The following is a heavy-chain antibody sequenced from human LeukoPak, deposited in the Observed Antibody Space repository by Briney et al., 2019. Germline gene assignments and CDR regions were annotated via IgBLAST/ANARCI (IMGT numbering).Heavy chain of an antibody. CDR2: VDHTGST. J-gene: IGHJ6*03. D-gene: IGHD4-17*01. CDR1: DDSITMYY. CDR3: ARDRMTTVTTFIPRLLGYYMDV. Sequence: SETLSLTCSVSDDSITMYYWTWIRQPPGKGLEWIGYVDHTGSTNFNPSLNGRVSISRDTSKNQFSLKLSSVTAADTAVYYCARDRMTTVTTFIPRLLGYYMDVWGKGTTVTISS. V-gene: IGHV4-59*12.